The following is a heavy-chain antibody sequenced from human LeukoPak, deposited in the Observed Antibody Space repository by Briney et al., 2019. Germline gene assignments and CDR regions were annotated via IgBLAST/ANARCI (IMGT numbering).Heavy chain of an antibody. CDR2: XYHSXSX. CDR1: XGXXXXXXX. Sequence: SETLSLTCAVSXGXXXXXXXXXWXXXXXXXXLXWXGEXYHSXSXNYTPSLXSXVTISVDKSKNQFSLKLSSVTAXDTAVYYCARVLDWGVYFEYWGQGTLVSVSS. J-gene: IGHJ4*02. V-gene: IGHV4-4*02. D-gene: IGHD7-27*01. CDR3: ARVLDWGVYFEY.